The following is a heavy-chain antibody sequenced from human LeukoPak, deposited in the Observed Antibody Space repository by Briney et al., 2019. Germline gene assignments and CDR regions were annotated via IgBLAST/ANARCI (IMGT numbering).Heavy chain of an antibody. CDR2: FDPEDGET. CDR3: ATAHGRVVGPIDY. CDR1: GYTFTSYD. V-gene: IGHV1-24*01. J-gene: IGHJ4*02. D-gene: IGHD1-26*01. Sequence: ASVKVSCKASGYTFTSYDINWVRQATGQGLEWMGGFDPEDGETIYAQKFQGRVTMTEDTSTDTAYMELSSLRSEDTAVYYCATAHGRVVGPIDYWGQGTLVTVSS.